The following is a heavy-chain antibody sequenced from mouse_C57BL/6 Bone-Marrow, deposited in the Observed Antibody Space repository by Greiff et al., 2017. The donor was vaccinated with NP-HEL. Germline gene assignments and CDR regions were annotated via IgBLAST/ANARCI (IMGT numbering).Heavy chain of an antibody. Sequence: EVKLMESGGGLVQPKGSLKLSCAASGFSFNTYAMNWVRQAPGKGLEWVARIRSKSNNYATYYADSVKDRFTISRDDSESMLYLQMNNLKTEDTAMYYCVIPSTVVDWYFDVWGTGTTVTVSS. CDR1: GFSFNTYA. D-gene: IGHD1-1*01. CDR2: IRSKSNNYAT. CDR3: VIPSTVVDWYFDV. J-gene: IGHJ1*03. V-gene: IGHV10-1*01.